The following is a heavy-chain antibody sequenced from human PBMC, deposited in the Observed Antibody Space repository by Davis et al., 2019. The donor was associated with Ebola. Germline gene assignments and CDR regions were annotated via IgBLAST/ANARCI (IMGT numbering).Heavy chain of an antibody. J-gene: IGHJ4*02. Sequence: SETLSLTCTVSGGSISGDYWSWIRQPPGKGLEWIGYIHDSGSTNYNPSLKSRVTISVDTSKNQFSLKLSSVTAADTAVYYCARGTMVRGVNLAYWGQGTLVTVSS. V-gene: IGHV4-59*12. CDR2: IHDSGST. CDR1: GGSISGDY. D-gene: IGHD3-10*01. CDR3: ARGTMVRGVNLAY.